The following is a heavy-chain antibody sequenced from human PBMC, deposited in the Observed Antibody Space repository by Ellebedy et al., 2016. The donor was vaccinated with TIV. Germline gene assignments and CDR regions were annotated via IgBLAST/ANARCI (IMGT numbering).Heavy chain of an antibody. J-gene: IGHJ4*02. CDR2: ISSSSSTI. CDR1: GFTFSSYS. D-gene: IGHD3-16*02. Sequence: GESLKISXAASGFTFSSYSMNWVRQAPGKGLEWVSYISSSSSTIYYADSVKGRFTISRDNAKNSLYLQMNSLRAEDTAVYYCAKDPLVPPAQTHIMIAFGGVIVGTFDSWGQGTLVTVSS. V-gene: IGHV3-48*01. CDR3: AKDPLVPPAQTHIMIAFGGVIVGTFDS.